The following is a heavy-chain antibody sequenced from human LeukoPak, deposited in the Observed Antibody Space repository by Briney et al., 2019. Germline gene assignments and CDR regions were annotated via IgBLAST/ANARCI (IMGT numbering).Heavy chain of an antibody. CDR3: XKXXXXXXXXXXXXXXI. V-gene: IGHV3-23*01. CDR1: GFTFSSYA. CDR2: ISGSCGST. Sequence: GGSLRLSCAASGFTFSSYAMSWVRQAPGKGLEWVSAISGSCGSTYYADSVKGRFTISRDNSKNTLDLQMNILRAEDTAVYXXXKXXXXXXXXXXXXXXIWGQGTMVTVSS. J-gene: IGHJ3*02.